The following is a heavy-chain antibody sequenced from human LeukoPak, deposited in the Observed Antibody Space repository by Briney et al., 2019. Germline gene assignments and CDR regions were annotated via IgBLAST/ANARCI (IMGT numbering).Heavy chain of an antibody. V-gene: IGHV3-23*01. CDR2: ISGSGGST. D-gene: IGHD6-19*01. CDR3: ARDQSIYIAVDN. Sequence: PGGSLRLSCAASGFTFSSYAMSWVRQAPGKGLEWVSAISGSGGSTYYADSVKGRFTISRDNAKNSLYLQMNSLRAEDTAVYYCARDQSIYIAVDNWGQGTLVTVSS. CDR1: GFTFSSYA. J-gene: IGHJ4*02.